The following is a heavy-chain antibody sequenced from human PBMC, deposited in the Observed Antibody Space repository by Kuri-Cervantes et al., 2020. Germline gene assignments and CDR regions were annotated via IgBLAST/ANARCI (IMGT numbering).Heavy chain of an antibody. CDR1: GFTFSSYA. Sequence: GESLKISCAASGFTFSSYAMHWVRQAPGKGLEWVAVISYDGSNKYYADSVKGRFTISRGNSKNTLYLQMNSLRAEDTAVYYCARDRTYTMDVWGQGTTVTVSS. CDR2: ISYDGSNK. J-gene: IGHJ6*02. CDR3: ARDRTYTMDV. D-gene: IGHD2-2*01. V-gene: IGHV3-30*14.